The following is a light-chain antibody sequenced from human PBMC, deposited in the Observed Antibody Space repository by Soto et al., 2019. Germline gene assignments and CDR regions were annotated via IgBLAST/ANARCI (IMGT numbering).Light chain of an antibody. Sequence: QSALTQPPSASGSPGQSVTISCTGTSSDVGGYDLVSWYQQHPGNAPQIMIYEVNRRPSGVPDRFSGSKSGNTASLTVSGVQAGEGAGYGGSAYAGSNNVRVFGGGTKLTVL. CDR2: EVN. CDR1: SSDVGGYDL. V-gene: IGLV2-8*01. CDR3: SAYAGSNNVRV. J-gene: IGLJ3*02.